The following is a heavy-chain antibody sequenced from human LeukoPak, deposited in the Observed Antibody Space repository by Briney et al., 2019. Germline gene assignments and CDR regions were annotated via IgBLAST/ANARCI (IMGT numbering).Heavy chain of an antibody. D-gene: IGHD3-22*01. V-gene: IGHV4-39*07. CDR2: IYYSGST. J-gene: IGHJ4*01. Sequence: SETLSLTCTVCGGSINSSSYYWGWIRQPPGKGLEAVGSIYYSGSTYYNPSLNSRVNISVDTSKNQFSLKLSSVSAADTAVYLSASDYYDDRAFDSWGHGTLVTVSS. CDR3: ASDYYDDRAFDS. CDR1: GGSINSSSYY.